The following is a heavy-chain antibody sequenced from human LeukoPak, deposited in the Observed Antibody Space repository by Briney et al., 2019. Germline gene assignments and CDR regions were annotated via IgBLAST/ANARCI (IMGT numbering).Heavy chain of an antibody. J-gene: IGHJ4*02. CDR3: ARAPVTSCRGAFCYPFDL. V-gene: IGHV3-23*01. CDR1: GFPLSSYA. D-gene: IGHD2-21*01. Sequence: GGSLRLSCAASGFPLSSYAMSWVRQVPGKGLEWVSATSSSDDGTYHADSVRGRFTIYRDNFRNTLYLQMNRLRVEDAALYYCARAPVTSCRGAFCYPFDLWGQGVLVTVSS. CDR2: TSSSDDGT.